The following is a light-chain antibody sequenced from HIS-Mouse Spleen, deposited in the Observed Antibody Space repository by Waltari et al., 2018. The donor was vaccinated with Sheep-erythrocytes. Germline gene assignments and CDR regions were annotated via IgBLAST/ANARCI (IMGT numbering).Light chain of an antibody. V-gene: IGLV2-11*01. CDR3: CSYAGSYNHV. CDR1: SRYVGGFNY. J-gene: IGLJ1*01. CDR2: DVS. Sequence: QSALTQPPSASGSPGQSVTIPCTGPSRYVGGFNYVSWYQQHPGKAPKLMIYDVSKRPSGVPDRFSGSKSGNTASLTISGLQAEDEADYYCCSYAGSYNHVFATGTKVTVL.